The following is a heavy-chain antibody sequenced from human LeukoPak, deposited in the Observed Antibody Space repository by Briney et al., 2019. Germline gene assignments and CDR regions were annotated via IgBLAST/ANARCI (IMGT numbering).Heavy chain of an antibody. V-gene: IGHV3-21*01. J-gene: IGHJ4*02. CDR2: ISSRGDYT. D-gene: IGHD5-12*01. Sequence: GGSLRLSCAASGFTFSTYTMSWVRQAPPKGLEWVSIISSRGDYTYHSDSLKVRFTISRDNATTSVYLQMNRLRVEDTAVYYCAIVPDMYGGYKSYYDYWGQGSLLTVSA. CDR3: AIVPDMYGGYKSYYDY. CDR1: GFTFSTYT.